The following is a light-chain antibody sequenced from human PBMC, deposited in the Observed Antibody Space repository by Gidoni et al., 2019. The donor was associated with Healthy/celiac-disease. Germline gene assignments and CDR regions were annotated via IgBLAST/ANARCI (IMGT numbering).Light chain of an antibody. J-gene: IGLJ2*01. V-gene: IGLV10-54*04. CDR2: RNN. CDR1: SNNVGNQG. CDR3: SAWDSSLSAVV. Sequence: QAGLTQPHSVSKGLRQTATLTCTGNSNNVGNQGAAWLHQHQGHPPKLLSYRNNNRPSGISERFSASRSGNTASLTITGLQPEDEADYYCSAWDSSLSAVVFGGGTKLTVL.